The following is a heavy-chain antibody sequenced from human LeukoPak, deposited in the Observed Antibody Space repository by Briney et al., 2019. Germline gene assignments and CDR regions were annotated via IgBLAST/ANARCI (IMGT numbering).Heavy chain of an antibody. D-gene: IGHD3-10*01. V-gene: IGHV3-7*01. CDR3: ARDPTQYYYGSGSLTPRGNY. CDR1: GFSFSSYW. Sequence: GGSLRLSCAASGFSFSSYWMSWVRQAPGKGLEWVANINQDGSEKYYVASVKGRFTISTDNTKNSLYLQMNSLRAEDTAVYYCARDPTQYYYGSGSLTPRGNYWGQGTLVTVSS. CDR2: INQDGSEK. J-gene: IGHJ4*02.